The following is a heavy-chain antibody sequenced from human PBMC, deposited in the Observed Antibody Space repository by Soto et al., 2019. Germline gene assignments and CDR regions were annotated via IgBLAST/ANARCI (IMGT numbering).Heavy chain of an antibody. CDR1: GYSFTSYW. CDR3: SRCEVRAMVSELLY. CDR2: IDPSDSYT. D-gene: IGHD5-18*01. V-gene: IGHV5-10-1*01. Sequence: GESLKISCKGSGYSFTSYWISWVRQMPGKGLEWMGRIDPSDSYTNYSPSFQGHVTISADKSISTAYPQWSSLKASDTAMYYCSRCEVRAMVSELLYWGQGTLVTGSS. J-gene: IGHJ4*02.